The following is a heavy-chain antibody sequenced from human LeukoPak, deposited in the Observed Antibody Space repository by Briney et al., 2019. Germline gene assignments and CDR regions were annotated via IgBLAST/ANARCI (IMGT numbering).Heavy chain of an antibody. CDR1: GFTFSSYG. CDR2: ISGSGGNT. CDR3: AKEAAAGTSYYYYYMDV. J-gene: IGHJ6*03. Sequence: GGSLRLSCAASGFTFSSYGMSWVRQAPGKGLEWVSAISGSGGNTYYADSVKGRFTISRDNSKNTLYLQMNSLRAEDTAIYYCAKEAAAGTSYYYYYMDVWGKGTTVTVSS. V-gene: IGHV3-23*01. D-gene: IGHD6-13*01.